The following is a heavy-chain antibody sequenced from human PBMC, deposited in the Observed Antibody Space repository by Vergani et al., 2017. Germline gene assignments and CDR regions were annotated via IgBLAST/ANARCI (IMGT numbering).Heavy chain of an antibody. Sequence: QVQLQESGPGLVKPSETLSLTCTVSGGSISSYYWSWIRQPPGKGLEWIGYIYYSGSTNYNPSLKSRVTISVATSKKQFSPKLSSVTAADTAVYYCARDMRGVTPGYFDYWGQGTLVTVSS. CDR1: GGSISSYY. CDR2: IYYSGST. J-gene: IGHJ4*02. D-gene: IGHD2-21*02. CDR3: ARDMRGVTPGYFDY. V-gene: IGHV4-59*01.